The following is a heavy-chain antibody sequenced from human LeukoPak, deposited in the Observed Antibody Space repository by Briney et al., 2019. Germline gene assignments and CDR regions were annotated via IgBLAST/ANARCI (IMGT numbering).Heavy chain of an antibody. J-gene: IGHJ5*01. V-gene: IGHV5-10-1*01. Sequence: GESLKISCKGSGYSFTSYWIGWVRQMPGKGLEWMGRIDPSDSYTNYSPSFQGHVTISADKSISTAYLQWSSLKASDTAMYYCAGSSGWYGPSDSWGQGTLVTVSS. D-gene: IGHD6-19*01. CDR2: IDPSDSYT. CDR1: GYSFTSYW. CDR3: AGSSGWYGPSDS.